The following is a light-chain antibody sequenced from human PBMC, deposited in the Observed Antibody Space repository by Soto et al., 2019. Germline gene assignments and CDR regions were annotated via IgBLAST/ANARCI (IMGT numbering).Light chain of an antibody. CDR3: QQYESRPLT. CDR1: QVVAIN. Sequence: EIVMTQSPATLSVSPGERATLSCRASQVVAINLAWYQQKPGQAPRLLIYAASSRATGIPARFSGRGSGTDFTLTISSLQSEDFAVYYCQQYESRPLTFGQGTKVEI. CDR2: AAS. V-gene: IGKV3D-15*01. J-gene: IGKJ1*01.